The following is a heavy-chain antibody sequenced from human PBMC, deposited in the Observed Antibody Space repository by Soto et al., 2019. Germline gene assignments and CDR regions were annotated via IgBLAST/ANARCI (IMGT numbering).Heavy chain of an antibody. CDR1: GGTFSSYA. CDR3: ARHLGGNHYYYGMDV. D-gene: IGHD3-16*01. V-gene: IGHV1-69*12. Sequence: QVQLVQSGAEVKKPGSSVKVSCKASGGTFSSYAISWVRQAPGQGLEWMGGIIPIFGTADYAQKFQGRVTITADDFTSTAYMELSSLRSEYTAVYYCARHLGGNHYYYGMDVWGQGTTVTVSS. J-gene: IGHJ6*02. CDR2: IIPIFGTA.